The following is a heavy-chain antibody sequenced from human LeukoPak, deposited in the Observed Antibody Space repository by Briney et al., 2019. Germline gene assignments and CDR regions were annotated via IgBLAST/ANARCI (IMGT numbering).Heavy chain of an antibody. J-gene: IGHJ4*02. Sequence: PGGSLRLSCAASGFIFSDFAMHWVRQASGKGLEWVGRIRTKVDSYATTYAASVKGRFTVSRDDSKNTAYLEMNSLKSEDTAVYYCARPSSGFDFWGQGTLVTVSS. CDR1: GFIFSDFA. CDR3: ARPSSGFDF. V-gene: IGHV3-73*01. CDR2: IRTKVDSYAT. D-gene: IGHD3-22*01.